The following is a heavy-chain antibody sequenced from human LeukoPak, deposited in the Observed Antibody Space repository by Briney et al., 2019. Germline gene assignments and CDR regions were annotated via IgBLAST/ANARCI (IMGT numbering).Heavy chain of an antibody. D-gene: IGHD6-13*01. CDR1: GGSFSGYY. Sequence: SETLSLTCAVYGGSFSGYYWSWIRQPPGKGLEWIGEINHSGSTNYNPSLKSRVTISVDTSKNQFSLKLSSVTAVDTAVYYCARGNGIAAADPYYYYYGMDVWGQGTTVTVSS. J-gene: IGHJ6*02. V-gene: IGHV4-34*01. CDR2: INHSGST. CDR3: ARGNGIAAADPYYYYYGMDV.